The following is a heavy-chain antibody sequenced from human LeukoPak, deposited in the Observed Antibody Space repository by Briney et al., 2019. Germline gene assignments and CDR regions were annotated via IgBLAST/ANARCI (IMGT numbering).Heavy chain of an antibody. D-gene: IGHD2-8*01. Sequence: PGGSLRLSCAASGFTFDDYGMSWVRQPPGKGLEWVSGINRNGGSTDYADSVKGRFTISRDNAKNSHFLQMYSLRVEDTALYYCARGFRNGPFDCWGQGTLVTVSS. V-gene: IGHV3-20*04. CDR2: INRNGGST. CDR1: GFTFDDYG. CDR3: ARGFRNGPFDC. J-gene: IGHJ4*02.